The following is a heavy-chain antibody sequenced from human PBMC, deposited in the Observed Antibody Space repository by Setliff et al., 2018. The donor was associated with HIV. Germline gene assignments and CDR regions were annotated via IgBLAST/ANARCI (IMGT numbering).Heavy chain of an antibody. CDR1: GYTFTSYG. CDR2: ISTYNGNT. D-gene: IGHD6-19*01. V-gene: IGHV1-18*01. CDR3: ARKYTGGPLDY. Sequence: GGSVKVSCKASGYTFTSYGITWVRQAPGQGLEWMGWISTYNGNTHYAQKLQGRVTMTTDTSTSTAYMELRSLRSDDTAMYYCARKYTGGPLDYWGQGTLVTVSS. J-gene: IGHJ4*02.